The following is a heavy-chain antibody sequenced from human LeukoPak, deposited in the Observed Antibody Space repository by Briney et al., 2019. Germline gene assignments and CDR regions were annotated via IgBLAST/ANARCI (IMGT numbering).Heavy chain of an antibody. CDR1: GFTFSSYW. CDR3: ARDWSSFK. J-gene: IGHJ4*02. Sequence: GGSLRLSGAASGFTFSSYWMSWVRQAPGRGLEWVANVKHDGSEKYYVDSVKGRFTISRDNAKNSLYLQMNSLRAEDTAVYYCARDWSSFKWGQGTLVTVSS. V-gene: IGHV3-7*01. CDR2: VKHDGSEK.